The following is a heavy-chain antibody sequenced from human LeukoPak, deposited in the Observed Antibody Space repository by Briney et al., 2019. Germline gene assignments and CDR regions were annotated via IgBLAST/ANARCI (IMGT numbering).Heavy chain of an antibody. CDR3: AKERDGYNSSPLNY. V-gene: IGHV3-23*01. J-gene: IGHJ4*02. D-gene: IGHD5-24*01. Sequence: GGSLRLSCAASGFTFSSYAMSWVRQAPGKGLEWVSSITGSGGNTYYADSVKGQFTISRDNSKNTLYLQMNSLRAEDTAVYYCAKERDGYNSSPLNYWGQGTLVTVSS. CDR2: ITGSGGNT. CDR1: GFTFSSYA.